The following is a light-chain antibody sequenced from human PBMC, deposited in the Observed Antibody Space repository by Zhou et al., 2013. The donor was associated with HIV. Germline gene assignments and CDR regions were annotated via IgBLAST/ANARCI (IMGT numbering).Light chain of an antibody. Sequence: EIVMTQSPATLSVSPGERATLSCRASQSVANNLAWYQQKPGQAPRLLIYGASTRAAGIPARFRGSGSGTEFTLTITSLQSEDFAVYYCQQFTNWGTFGQGTKLEIK. CDR1: QSVANN. CDR3: QQFTNWGT. V-gene: IGKV3-15*01. CDR2: GAS. J-gene: IGKJ2*01.